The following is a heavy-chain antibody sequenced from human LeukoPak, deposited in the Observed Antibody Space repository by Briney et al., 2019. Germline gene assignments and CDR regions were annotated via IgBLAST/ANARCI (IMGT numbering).Heavy chain of an antibody. V-gene: IGHV4-39*07. J-gene: IGHJ4*02. CDR2: IYYSGNT. CDR3: GILVSGSYHGMIGY. CDR1: GGSISSSNYY. Sequence: SETLSLTCTVSGGSISSSNYYWGWIRQPPGKGLEWIGTIYYSGNTYYNPSLKSRVTIAVDTSKNQFSLKLSSVTAADTAVYYCGILVSGSYHGMIGYWGQGTLVTVSS. D-gene: IGHD1-26*01.